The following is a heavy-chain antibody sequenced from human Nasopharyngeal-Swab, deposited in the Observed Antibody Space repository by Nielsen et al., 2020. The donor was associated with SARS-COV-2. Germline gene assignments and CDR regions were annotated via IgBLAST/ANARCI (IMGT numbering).Heavy chain of an antibody. J-gene: IGHJ5*02. CDR3: AKTGRTIFGVGNWFDP. CDR1: GFTFSSYA. CDR2: ISGSGGST. Sequence: GESLKISCAASGFTFSSYAMSWVRQVPGKGLERVSAISGSGGSTYYADSVKGRFTISRDNSKNTLYLQMNSLRAEDTAVYYCAKTGRTIFGVGNWFDPWGQGTLVTVSS. D-gene: IGHD3-3*01. V-gene: IGHV3-23*01.